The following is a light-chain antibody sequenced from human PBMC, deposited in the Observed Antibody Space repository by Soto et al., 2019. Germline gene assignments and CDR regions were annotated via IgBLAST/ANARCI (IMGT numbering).Light chain of an antibody. J-gene: IGKJ1*01. CDR2: GAS. CDR3: QPYGTAPEWT. V-gene: IGKV3-20*01. Sequence: EIVLTQSPGTLSLSPGERATLSCRASQRVTGNLLAWYQQRPGQGPRLLIYGASNRATGIPDRFSGSGSGTDFTLTVSRLEPEDFAVYYCQPYGTAPEWTFGQGTKVEIK. CDR1: QRVTGNL.